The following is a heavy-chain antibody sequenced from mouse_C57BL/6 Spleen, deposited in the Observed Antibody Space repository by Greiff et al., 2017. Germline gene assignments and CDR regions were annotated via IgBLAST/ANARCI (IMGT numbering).Heavy chain of an antibody. Sequence: QVQLQQSGAELVKPGASVKLSCKASGYTFTSYWMHWVKQRPGQGLEWIGMIHPNSGSTNYNEKFKSKATLTVDKSSSTAYMQLSSLTSEDSAVYYCAIPTLNYGNYGYAMDYWGQGTSVTVSS. J-gene: IGHJ4*01. V-gene: IGHV1-64*01. D-gene: IGHD2-1*01. CDR3: AIPTLNYGNYGYAMDY. CDR1: GYTFTSYW. CDR2: IHPNSGST.